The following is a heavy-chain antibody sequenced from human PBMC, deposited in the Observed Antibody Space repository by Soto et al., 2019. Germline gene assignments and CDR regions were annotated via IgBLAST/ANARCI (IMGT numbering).Heavy chain of an antibody. CDR3: ARDNGLYDSSGYYYVEYFDY. CDR1: GFTFSSYG. V-gene: IGHV3-33*01. Sequence: GGSLRLSCAASGFTFSSYGMHWVRQAPGKGLEWVAVIWYDGSNKYYADSVKGRFTISRDNSKNTLYLQMNGLRAEDTAVYYCARDNGLYDSSGYYYVEYFDYWGQGTLVTVSS. J-gene: IGHJ4*02. D-gene: IGHD3-22*01. CDR2: IWYDGSNK.